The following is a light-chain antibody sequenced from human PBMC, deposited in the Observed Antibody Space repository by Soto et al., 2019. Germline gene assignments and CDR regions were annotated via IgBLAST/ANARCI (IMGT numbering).Light chain of an antibody. CDR3: HSYDSSLSGSEV. CDR1: SSNIGAGHD. CDR2: GSN. J-gene: IGLJ2*01. V-gene: IGLV1-40*01. Sequence: QSVLTQPPSVSGAPGQRGTISCTGSSSNIGAGHDVYWYEQLPGTAPKLLISGSNIRPSGVPDRFSGSKSGTSASLAITGLQAEDEADYYCHSYDSSLSGSEVFGGGTKVTVL.